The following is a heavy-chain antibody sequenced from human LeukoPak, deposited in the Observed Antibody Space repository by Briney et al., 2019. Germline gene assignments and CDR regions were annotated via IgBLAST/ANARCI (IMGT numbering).Heavy chain of an antibody. CDR2: IKEDGSAK. Sequence: GGSLRLSCVASRFVFSRFWMAWVRLAPGKGLEWVATIKEDGSAKSYVDSVKGRFTISRDNAKNSLYLQLNSLRAEDTAVYYCVREGVPLTGLFYFDYWGQGALVTVSS. D-gene: IGHD3-9*01. CDR1: RFVFSRFW. CDR3: VREGVPLTGLFYFDY. J-gene: IGHJ4*02. V-gene: IGHV3-7*04.